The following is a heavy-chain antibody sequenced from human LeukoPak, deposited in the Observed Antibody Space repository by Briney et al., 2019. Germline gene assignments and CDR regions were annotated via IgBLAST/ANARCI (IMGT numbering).Heavy chain of an antibody. D-gene: IGHD2-15*01. Sequence: GGSLRLSCAASGFTFSNYGMSWVRQAPGKGLEWVSGISGSGGSTYYADSVKGRFTISRDNSKNTLYLEMNSLRAEDTAVYYCAKDLTDIVVVVAATLSYWGQGTLVTVSS. CDR1: GFTFSNYG. J-gene: IGHJ4*02. V-gene: IGHV3-23*01. CDR3: AKDLTDIVVVVAATLSY. CDR2: ISGSGGST.